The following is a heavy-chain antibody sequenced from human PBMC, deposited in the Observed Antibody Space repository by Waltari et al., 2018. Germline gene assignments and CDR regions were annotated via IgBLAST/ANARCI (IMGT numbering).Heavy chain of an antibody. CDR1: GFTFGGYD. D-gene: IGHD6-13*01. Sequence: EVQVVESGGGLVQPGGSLRLSGAASGFTFGGYDMNWVRQAPGKGLEWVSYISSSGSTIYYADSVKGRFTISRDNAKNSLYLQMNSLRAEDTAVYYCARAGSSWYFDYWGQGTLVTVSS. J-gene: IGHJ4*02. V-gene: IGHV3-48*03. CDR3: ARAGSSWYFDY. CDR2: ISSSGSTI.